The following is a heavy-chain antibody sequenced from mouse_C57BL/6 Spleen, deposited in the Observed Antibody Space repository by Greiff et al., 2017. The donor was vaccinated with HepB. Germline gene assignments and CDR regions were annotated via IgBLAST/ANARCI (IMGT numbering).Heavy chain of an antibody. CDR1: GFNIKNTY. CDR2: IDPANGNT. D-gene: IGHD1-1*01. J-gene: IGHJ4*01. Sequence: VQLQQPVAELVRPGASVKLSCTASGFNIKNTYMHWVKQRPEQGLEWIGRIDPANGNTKYAPKFQGKATITADTSSNTAYLQLSSLTSEDTAIYYCALATVVESYAMDYWGQGTSVTVSS. V-gene: IGHV14-3*01. CDR3: ALATVVESYAMDY.